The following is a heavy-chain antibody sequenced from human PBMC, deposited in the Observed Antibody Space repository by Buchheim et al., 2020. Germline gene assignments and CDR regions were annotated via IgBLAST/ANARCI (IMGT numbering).Heavy chain of an antibody. CDR2: IYYSGST. D-gene: IGHD4-17*01. CDR3: ARWEITTVTGSLDY. CDR1: GGSIDSDSYY. J-gene: IGHJ4*01. Sequence: QVQLQESGPGLVKPSQTLSLTCTVSGGSIDSDSYYWSWIRQHPGKGLEWIGYIYYSGSTYYNPSLKSRVTISVDTPNNQFSLNLSSVTAADTAVYYCARWEITTVTGSLDYWGQGTL. V-gene: IGHV4-31*03.